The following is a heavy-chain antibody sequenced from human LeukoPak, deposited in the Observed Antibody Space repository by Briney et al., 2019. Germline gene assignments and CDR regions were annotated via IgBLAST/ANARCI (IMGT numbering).Heavy chain of an antibody. CDR2: ISSRSTYI. D-gene: IGHD3-22*01. CDR3: ARIGLTDYYDSSGSSNTDDY. V-gene: IGHV3-21*01. J-gene: IGHJ4*02. Sequence: GGSLRLSCAASGFTFSSHSMNWVRQAPGKGLECVSFISSRSTYIYYADSVKGRFTISRDNAKNSLYLQMNSLRAEDTAVYYCARIGLTDYYDSSGSSNTDDYWGQGTLVTVSS. CDR1: GFTFSSHS.